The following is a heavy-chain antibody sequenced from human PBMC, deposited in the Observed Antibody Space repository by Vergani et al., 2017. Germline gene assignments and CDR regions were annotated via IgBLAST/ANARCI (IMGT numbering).Heavy chain of an antibody. Sequence: QVQLQESGPGLVKPSQTLSLTCTVSGGSISGADYYWSWIRQSPGKGLEWIGYIYYSGSTYYNPSLKSRVAISVDTSRNQFSLKLRSVTAADTAAYFCARGGLPDAFDIWGQGTLVTVSS. V-gene: IGHV4-30-4*08. J-gene: IGHJ3*02. CDR3: ARGGLPDAFDI. CDR1: GGSISGADYY. CDR2: IYYSGST. D-gene: IGHD3-10*01.